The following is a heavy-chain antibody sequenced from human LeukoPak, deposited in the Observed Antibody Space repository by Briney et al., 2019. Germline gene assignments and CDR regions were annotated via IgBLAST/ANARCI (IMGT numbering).Heavy chain of an antibody. V-gene: IGHV4-4*07. D-gene: IGHD6-19*01. J-gene: IGHJ6*03. CDR3: ARSIAVTEYYYMDV. Sequence: SETLSLTCTVSGGSISSYYWSWIRQPAGKGLEWIGRIYTSGSTNYNPSLKSRVTMSVDTSKNQFSLKLSSVTAADTAVYFCARSIAVTEYYYMDVWGKGTTVTVSS. CDR1: GGSISSYY. CDR2: IYTSGST.